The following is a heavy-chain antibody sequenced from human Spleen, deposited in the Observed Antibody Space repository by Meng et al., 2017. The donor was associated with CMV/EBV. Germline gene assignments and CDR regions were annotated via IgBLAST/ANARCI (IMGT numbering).Heavy chain of an antibody. V-gene: IGHV3-23*01. CDR2: ISGSGGRT. CDR1: GLTFENYA. J-gene: IGHJ4*02. CDR3: ARGLVPFWSGPTDPFDY. D-gene: IGHD3-3*01. Sequence: GGSLRLSCAASGLTFENYAISWVRQAPGKGLEWVSAISGSGGRTYYADSVKGRFTISRDNSKNTLYLQMNSLRAEDTAVYYCARGLVPFWSGPTDPFDYWGQGTLVTVSS.